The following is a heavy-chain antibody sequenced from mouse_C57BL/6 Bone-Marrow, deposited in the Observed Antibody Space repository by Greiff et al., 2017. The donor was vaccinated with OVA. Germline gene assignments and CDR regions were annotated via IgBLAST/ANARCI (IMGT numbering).Heavy chain of an antibody. J-gene: IGHJ1*03. CDR3: AIYYYGSSHWYFDV. V-gene: IGHV1-55*01. D-gene: IGHD1-1*01. CDR1: GYTFTSYW. Sequence: QVQLQQPGAELVKPGASVKMSCKASGYTFTSYWLTWVKQRPGQGLEWIGDIYPGSGSTNYNEKFKSKATLTVDTSSSTAYMQLSSLTSEDSAVYYCAIYYYGSSHWYFDVWGTGTTVTVSS. CDR2: IYPGSGST.